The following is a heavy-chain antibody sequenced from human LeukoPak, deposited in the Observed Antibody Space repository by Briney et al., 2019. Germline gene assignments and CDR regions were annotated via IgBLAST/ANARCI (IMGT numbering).Heavy chain of an antibody. CDR2: ISGSGRRT. J-gene: IGHJ4*02. CDR1: GFTFSSHA. Sequence: GGSLTLSCAASGFTFSSHAMRWVRQAPGKGREWVAAISGSGRRTYYADSVKGRFTISRDNSKNTLYLQMNSLRAEDTAVYYCAKDAHILTGQLSDYWGQGTLVTVSS. CDR3: AKDAHILTGQLSDY. V-gene: IGHV3-23*01. D-gene: IGHD3-9*01.